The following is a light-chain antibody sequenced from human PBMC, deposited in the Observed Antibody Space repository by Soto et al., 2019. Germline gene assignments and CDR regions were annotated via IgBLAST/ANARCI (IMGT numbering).Light chain of an antibody. CDR2: DAS. Sequence: DIQMTQSPTSLSASVGDRVTITCQASQDISNFLNWYQQKPGKGPKFLIYDASKLETGVPSRFSGSGSGTVFTFTISSLQPEDIATYYCQQYDTLITFGQGTRLEIK. J-gene: IGKJ5*01. V-gene: IGKV1-33*01. CDR1: QDISNF. CDR3: QQYDTLIT.